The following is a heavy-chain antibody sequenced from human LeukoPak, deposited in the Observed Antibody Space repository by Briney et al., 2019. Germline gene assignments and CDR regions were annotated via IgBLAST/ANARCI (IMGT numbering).Heavy chain of an antibody. CDR2: MNPNSGNT. J-gene: IGHJ6*03. Sequence: GASVKVSCKASGYTFTSYDINWVRQATGQGLEWMGWMNPNSGNTGYAQKFQGRVTMTRNTSISTAYMELSSLKSEDAAVYYCARGRYSSSPRRYYMDVWGKGTTVTVSS. CDR1: GYTFTSYD. V-gene: IGHV1-8*01. D-gene: IGHD6-6*01. CDR3: ARGRYSSSPRRYYMDV.